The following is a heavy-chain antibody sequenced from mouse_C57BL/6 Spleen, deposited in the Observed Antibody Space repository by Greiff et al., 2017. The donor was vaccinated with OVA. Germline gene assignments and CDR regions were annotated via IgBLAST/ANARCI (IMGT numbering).Heavy chain of an antibody. CDR3: ARSLIYYDYDGYYFDY. Sequence: VQLQQSGPELVKPGASVKISCKASGYSFTSYYIHWVKQRPGQGLEWIGWIYPGSGNTKYNEKFKGKATLTADTSSSTAYMQLSSLTSEDSAVYYCARSLIYYDYDGYYFDYWGQGTTLTVSS. V-gene: IGHV1-66*01. D-gene: IGHD2-4*01. J-gene: IGHJ2*01. CDR2: IYPGSGNT. CDR1: GYSFTSYY.